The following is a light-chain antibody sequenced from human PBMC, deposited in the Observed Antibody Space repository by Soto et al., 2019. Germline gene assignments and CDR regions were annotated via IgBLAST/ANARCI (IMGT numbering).Light chain of an antibody. CDR3: SSYAGSNNLL. CDR1: SSDVGGYNY. J-gene: IGLJ2*01. Sequence: QSALTQPPSASGSRGQSVTISCTGTSSDVGGYNYVSWYQHHPGKAPKLMIYEVTKRPSGVPDRFSGSKSGNTASLTVSGPQADDEADYYCSSYAGSNNLLFGGGTKLTVL. V-gene: IGLV2-8*01. CDR2: EVT.